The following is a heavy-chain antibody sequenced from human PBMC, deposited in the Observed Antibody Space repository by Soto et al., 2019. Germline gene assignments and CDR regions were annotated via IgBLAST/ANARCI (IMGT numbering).Heavy chain of an antibody. CDR3: ARDRGYCSGGSCYSYYYMDV. CDR2: IYYSGST. D-gene: IGHD2-15*01. Sequence: PSETLSLTCTVSGGSISSYYWSWIRQPPGKGLEWIGYIYYSGSTNYNPSLKSRVTISVDTSKNQFSLKLSSVTAADTAVYYCARDRGYCSGGSCYSYYYMDVWGKGTTVTVSS. CDR1: GGSISSYY. V-gene: IGHV4-59*01. J-gene: IGHJ6*03.